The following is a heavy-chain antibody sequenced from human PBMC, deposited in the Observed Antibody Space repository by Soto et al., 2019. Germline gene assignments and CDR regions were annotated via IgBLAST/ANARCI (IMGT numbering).Heavy chain of an antibody. J-gene: IGHJ6*02. V-gene: IGHV5-10-1*01. Sequence: ESLKISCKGSGYSFTSYWISWVRQMPGKGLEWMGRIDPSDSYTNYSPSFQGHVTISADKSISTAYLQWSSLKASDTAMYYCARLPITGTENYYYGMDVWGQGTTVTVSS. D-gene: IGHD1-7*01. CDR3: ARLPITGTENYYYGMDV. CDR1: GYSFTSYW. CDR2: IDPSDSYT.